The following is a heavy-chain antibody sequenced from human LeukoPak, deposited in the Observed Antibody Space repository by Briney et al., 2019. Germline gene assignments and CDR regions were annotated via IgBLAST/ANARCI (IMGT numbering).Heavy chain of an antibody. CDR1: GFTFSSYS. V-gene: IGHV3-21*01. Sequence: GGSLRLSCAASGFTFSSYSMNWVRQAPGKGLEWVSSISSSSSYIYYADSVKGRFTISRDNAKKSLYLQMNRLRAEYTAVYYCARDRLYCSSTSCPGDYWGQGTLVTVSS. CDR3: ARDRLYCSSTSCPGDY. CDR2: ISSSSSYI. D-gene: IGHD2-2*01. J-gene: IGHJ4*02.